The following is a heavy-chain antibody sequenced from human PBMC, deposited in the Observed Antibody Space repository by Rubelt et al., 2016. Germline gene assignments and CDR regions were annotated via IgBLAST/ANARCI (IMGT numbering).Heavy chain of an antibody. CDR2: FYYSGST. V-gene: IGHV4-39*07. Sequence: QLQLQESGPGLVKPSETLSLTCTVPGGSISSSSYYWGWIRQPPGKGLAWIGSFYYSGSTFYNPSPTRLVTISVDTSKNQSSLGLSSVTAADTAVYYCARGQGRDGYIHWGQGTLVTVAS. CDR1: GGSISSSSYY. J-gene: IGHJ4*02. D-gene: IGHD5-24*01. CDR3: ARGQGRDGYIH.